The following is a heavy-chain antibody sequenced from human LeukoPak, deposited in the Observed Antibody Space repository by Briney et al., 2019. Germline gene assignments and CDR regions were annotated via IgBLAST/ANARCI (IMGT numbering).Heavy chain of an antibody. Sequence: SETLSLTCTVSGGSISSSSYYWGWISQPPGKGLEWIGNIYYSGSTYYNPSLKSRVTISVDTSKKQFSLKLSSVTAADTAVFYCARFNPAAGSFCFDYWGQGTLVTVSS. V-gene: IGHV4-39*01. CDR1: GGSISSSSYY. J-gene: IGHJ4*02. D-gene: IGHD6-13*01. CDR2: IYYSGST. CDR3: ARFNPAAGSFCFDY.